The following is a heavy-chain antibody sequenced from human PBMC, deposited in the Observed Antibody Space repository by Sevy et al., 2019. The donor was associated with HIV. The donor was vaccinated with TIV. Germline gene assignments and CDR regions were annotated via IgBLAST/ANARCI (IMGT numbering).Heavy chain of an antibody. CDR2: IYPGDSDT. Sequence: GESLKISCKGSGYSFTSYWIGWVRQMPGKGLEWMGIIYPGDSDTRYSPSFQGQVTISADKSISTAYLQWSSLKASDTAMYYCARQDCSGGSCYSSWFDPWGQGTLLTVSS. CDR1: GYSFTSYW. V-gene: IGHV5-51*01. J-gene: IGHJ5*02. D-gene: IGHD2-15*01. CDR3: ARQDCSGGSCYSSWFDP.